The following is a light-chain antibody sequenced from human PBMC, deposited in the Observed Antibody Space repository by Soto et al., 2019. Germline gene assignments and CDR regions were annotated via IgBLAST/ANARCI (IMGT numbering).Light chain of an antibody. J-gene: IGLJ3*02. CDR3: QAYDSNNRGV. V-gene: IGLV6-57*04. CDR2: GNN. Sequence: NFMLTQPLSVSESPGKTVTLSCTRSSGSIDTIYVQWYQQRPGSAPSIVIYGNNHRPSGVPDRFSGSTDTSSNSASLVISGLKTEDEADYYCQAYDSNNRGVFGGGTKLTVL. CDR1: SGSIDTIY.